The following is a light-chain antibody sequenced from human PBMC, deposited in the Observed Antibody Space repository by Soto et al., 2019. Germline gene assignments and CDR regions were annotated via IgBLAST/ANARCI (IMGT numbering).Light chain of an antibody. V-gene: IGKV1-39*01. CDR1: QSVAPS. J-gene: IGKJ1*01. CDR2: ATS. Sequence: DIQMTQSPSYLAALVGDRVSITCRASQSVAPSLNWYQQKPGKAPKLLIFATSSLDGGVPSRFSGGGSGTEFTLSISNLQPEEFATYYCQQTYSAPSTFGPGTTVASK. CDR3: QQTYSAPST.